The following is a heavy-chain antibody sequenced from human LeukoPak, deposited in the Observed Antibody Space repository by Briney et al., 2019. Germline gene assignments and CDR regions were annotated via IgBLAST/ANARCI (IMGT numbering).Heavy chain of an antibody. Sequence: LETLSLTRTLSGGSISRYYWNWSPQPPGPGLGWIGRVFYSVSANYNPSLKRRVTTAGDASKNQFSLKLSFVAAAEAAVYYCGGRGADPTFYYSSGYTRNAFDIWGQGTMVTVSS. CDR3: GGRGADPTFYYSSGYTRNAFDI. CDR2: VFYSVSA. V-gene: IGHV4-59*12. CDR1: GGSISRYY. D-gene: IGHD3-22*01. J-gene: IGHJ3*02.